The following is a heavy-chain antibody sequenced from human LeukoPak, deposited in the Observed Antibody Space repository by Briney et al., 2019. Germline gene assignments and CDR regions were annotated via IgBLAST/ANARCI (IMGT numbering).Heavy chain of an antibody. CDR3: ARHWVGSPHAFDI. Sequence: SETLSLTCTVSGGSISSYYWSWIRQPPGKGLEWIGYIYYSGSTNYNPSLKSRVTISVDTSKNQFSLKLSSVTAADTAVYYCARHWVGSPHAFDIWAKGQWSPSLQ. V-gene: IGHV4-59*08. D-gene: IGHD3-16*01. J-gene: IGHJ3*02. CDR1: GGSISSYY. CDR2: IYYSGST.